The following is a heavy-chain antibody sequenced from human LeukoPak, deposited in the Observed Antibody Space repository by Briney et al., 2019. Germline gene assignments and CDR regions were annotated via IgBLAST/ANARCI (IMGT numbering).Heavy chain of an antibody. CDR2: ISYDGSNK. J-gene: IGHJ4*02. D-gene: IGHD2-2*01. V-gene: IGHV3-30-3*01. CDR3: ARGGQLDY. Sequence: GSLRLSCAASGFTFSSYAMHWGRQAPGKGLEWVAVISYDGSNKYYADSVKGRFTISRDNSKNTLYLQMNSLRAEDTAVYYCARGGQLDYWGQGTLVTVSS. CDR1: GFTFSSYA.